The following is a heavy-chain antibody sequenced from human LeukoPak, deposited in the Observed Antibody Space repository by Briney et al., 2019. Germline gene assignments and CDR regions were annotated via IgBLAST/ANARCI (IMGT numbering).Heavy chain of an antibody. V-gene: IGHV1-46*01. Sequence: ASVKVSCKASGYTFTSYYMHWVRQAPGQGLEWMGIINPSGGSTSYAQKFQGRVTMTRDTSTSTAYMELRSLRSDDTAVYYCARDRTMVVTRVDHGTDYWGQGTLVTVSS. J-gene: IGHJ4*02. CDR3: ARDRTMVVTRVDHGTDY. CDR1: GYTFTSYY. D-gene: IGHD4-23*01. CDR2: INPSGGST.